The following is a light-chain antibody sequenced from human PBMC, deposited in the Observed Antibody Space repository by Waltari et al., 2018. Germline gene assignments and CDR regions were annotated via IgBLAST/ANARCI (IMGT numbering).Light chain of an antibody. CDR3: CSYTTSSTLDVV. CDR1: SSDVGAYNY. J-gene: IGLJ2*01. Sequence: QSALTQPASVSGSPGQSITLSCTGTSSDVGAYNYVSLYQQYPGKAPILITYDDSNRPSGVSNRFSGSKSGNTASLTISGLQAEDEADYYCCSYTTSSTLDVVFGGGTKVTVL. CDR2: DDS. V-gene: IGLV2-14*03.